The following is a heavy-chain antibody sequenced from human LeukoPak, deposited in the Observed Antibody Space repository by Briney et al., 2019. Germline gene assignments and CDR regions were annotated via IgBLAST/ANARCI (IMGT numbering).Heavy chain of an antibody. Sequence: GGSLRLSCAASGFTFTTYCMSWVRQAPGKGLEWVSYISSSSSTIYYADSVKGRFTISRDNAKNSLYLQMNSLRAEDTAVYYCAGGGITTTSDDAFDIWGQGTMVTVSS. CDR2: ISSSSSTI. D-gene: IGHD3-10*01. J-gene: IGHJ3*02. CDR1: GFTFTTYC. V-gene: IGHV3-48*01. CDR3: AGGGITTTSDDAFDI.